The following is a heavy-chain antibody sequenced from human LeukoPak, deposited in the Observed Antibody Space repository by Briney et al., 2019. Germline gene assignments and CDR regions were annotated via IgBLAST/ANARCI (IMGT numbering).Heavy chain of an antibody. CDR2: IWYDGSNK. CDR1: GFIFSSYA. D-gene: IGHD6-13*01. CDR3: AKDRSSGWSLDY. Sequence: GGSLRLSCAASGFIFSSYAMHWVRQAPGKGLEWVALIWYDGSNKYYADSLKGRFTISRDNSKNTLYLQMNSLRAEDTAVYYCAKDRSSGWSLDYWGQGTLVTVSS. V-gene: IGHV3-30*02. J-gene: IGHJ4*02.